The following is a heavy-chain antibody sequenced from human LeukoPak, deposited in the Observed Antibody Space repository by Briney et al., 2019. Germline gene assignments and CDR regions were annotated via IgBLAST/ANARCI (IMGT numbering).Heavy chain of an antibody. D-gene: IGHD3-22*01. J-gene: IGHJ4*02. CDR2: ISSSSSYI. CDR1: GFTFSSYS. Sequence: PGGSLRLSCAASGFTFSSYSMNWVRQAPGKGLEWVSSISSSSSYIYYADSVKGRLTISRDNAKNSLYLQMNSLRAEDTAVYYCAREGDSSGYSPTDFDYWGQGTLVTVSS. V-gene: IGHV3-21*01. CDR3: AREGDSSGYSPTDFDY.